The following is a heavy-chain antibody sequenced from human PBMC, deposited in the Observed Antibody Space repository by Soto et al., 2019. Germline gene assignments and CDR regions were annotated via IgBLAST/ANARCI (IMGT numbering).Heavy chain of an antibody. CDR1: GGSFSGYY. V-gene: IGHV4-34*01. J-gene: IGHJ6*02. CDR3: ARGSRYRDSSSWYYYYYGMDV. CDR2: INHSGST. D-gene: IGHD6-13*01. Sequence: QVQLQQWGAGLLKPSETLSLTCAVYGGSFSGYYWSWIRQPPGKGLEWIWEINHSGSTNYNPSLKSRVTISVDTSKNQFSLKLSSVTAADTAVYYCARGSRYRDSSSWYYYYYGMDVWGQGTTVTVSS.